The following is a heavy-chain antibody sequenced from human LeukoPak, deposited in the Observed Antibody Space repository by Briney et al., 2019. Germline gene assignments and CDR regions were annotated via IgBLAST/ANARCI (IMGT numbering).Heavy chain of an antibody. CDR2: ISSSSSTI. V-gene: IGHV3-11*01. D-gene: IGHD6-19*01. CDR3: ARRSSGWYKNFDY. Sequence: GGSLGLSCAASGFTFSDYYMSWIRQAPGKGLEWVSYISSSSSTIYYADSVKGRFTISRDNAKNSLYLQMNSLRAEDTAVYYCARRSSGWYKNFDYWGEGTLVTVSS. CDR1: GFTFSDYY. J-gene: IGHJ4*02.